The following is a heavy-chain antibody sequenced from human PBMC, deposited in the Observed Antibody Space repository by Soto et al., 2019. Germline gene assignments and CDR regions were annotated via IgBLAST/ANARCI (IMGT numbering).Heavy chain of an antibody. CDR3: ARGRVARGIFSY. CDR1: GGSFSGYY. Sequence: PSETLSLTGAVYGGSFSGYYWSWIRQPPGKGLEWIGEINHSGSTNYNPSLKSRVTISVDTSKNQFSLKLSSVTAADTAVYYCARGRVARGIFSYWGQGTLVTVSS. CDR2: INHSGST. D-gene: IGHD2-15*01. J-gene: IGHJ1*01. V-gene: IGHV4-34*01.